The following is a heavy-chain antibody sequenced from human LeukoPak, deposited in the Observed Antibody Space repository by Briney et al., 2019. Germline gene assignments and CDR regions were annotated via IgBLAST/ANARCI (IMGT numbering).Heavy chain of an antibody. J-gene: IGHJ4*02. CDR2: VYYSGST. D-gene: IGHD3-16*01. Sequence: SETLSLTCTVSGGSISSSSYYWGWIRQPPGKGREWNGSVYYSGSTYYNPSLKSRVTISVDTSKNQFSLKLSSGTAADTVVYCGTRQERGAGESFDYWGQGTLVTVSS. CDR3: TRQERGAGESFDY. CDR1: GGSISSSSYY. V-gene: IGHV4-39*01.